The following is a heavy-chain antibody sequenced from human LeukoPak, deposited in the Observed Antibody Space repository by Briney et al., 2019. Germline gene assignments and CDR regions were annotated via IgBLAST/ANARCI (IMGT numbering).Heavy chain of an antibody. D-gene: IGHD1-1*01. CDR1: GFTFSSYS. CDR2: ITTTFYT. V-gene: IGHV3-21*01. CDR3: ARDHNYAFDN. Sequence: GGSLRLSCAASGFTFSSYSFNWVRQVPGKGLEWVSSITTTFYTYYTDSVKGRFTISRDNAKNSLYLQMNSLRVEDTAVYYCARDHNYAFDNWGQGTLVSVSS. J-gene: IGHJ4*02.